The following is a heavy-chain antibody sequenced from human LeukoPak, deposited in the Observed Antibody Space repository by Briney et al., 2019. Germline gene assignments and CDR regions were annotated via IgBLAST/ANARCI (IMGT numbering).Heavy chain of an antibody. CDR2: IWYDGSNK. CDR1: EFTFSSYG. Sequence: GGSLRLSCAASEFTFSSYGMHWVRQAPGKGLEWVAVIWYDGSNKYYADSVKGRFTISRDNSKNTLYMQMNSLRAEDTAVYYCATFRFLEWPPVDYWGQGTLVTVSS. V-gene: IGHV3-33*01. D-gene: IGHD3-3*01. CDR3: ATFRFLEWPPVDY. J-gene: IGHJ4*02.